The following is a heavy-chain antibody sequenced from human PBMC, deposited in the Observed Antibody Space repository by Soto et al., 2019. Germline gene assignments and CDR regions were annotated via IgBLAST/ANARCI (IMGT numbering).Heavy chain of an antibody. CDR2: IYHSGST. V-gene: IGHV4-4*02. CDR3: ARDGARIVGATTNYYYYGMDV. D-gene: IGHD1-26*01. CDR1: GGSISSSNW. J-gene: IGHJ6*02. Sequence: PSETLSLTCAVSGGSISSSNWWSWVRQPPGKGLEGFGEIYHSGSTNYNPSLKSRVTISVDKSKNQFSLKLISVTAADTAVYYCARDGARIVGATTNYYYYGMDVWGQGTTVTVSS.